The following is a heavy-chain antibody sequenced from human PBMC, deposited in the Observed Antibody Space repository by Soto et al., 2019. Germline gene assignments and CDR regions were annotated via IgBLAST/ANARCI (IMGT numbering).Heavy chain of an antibody. CDR1: GFTFSSYG. J-gene: IGHJ6*02. D-gene: IGHD2-2*01. Sequence: GGSLRLSCAASGFTFSSYGMHWVRQAPGKGLEWVAVIWYDGSNKYYADSVKGGFTISRDNSKNTLYLQMNSLRAEDTAVYYCARDILVVVPEPRSGYGMDVWGQGTTVTVSS. CDR2: IWYDGSNK. V-gene: IGHV3-33*01. CDR3: ARDILVVVPEPRSGYGMDV.